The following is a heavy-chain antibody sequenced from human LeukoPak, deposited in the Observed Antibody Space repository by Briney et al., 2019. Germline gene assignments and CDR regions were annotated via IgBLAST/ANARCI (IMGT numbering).Heavy chain of an antibody. CDR3: ARSGSSSSHY. CDR1: GGTFSNYV. J-gene: IGHJ4*02. Sequence: APVKVSCKASGGTFSNYVITWVRQAPGQGLEWMGGSIPLFNTSNYAQKLQGRVTISADESTTTAYMELTSLTSDDTAVYYCARSGSSSSHYWGQGTLVIVSS. V-gene: IGHV1-69*13. D-gene: IGHD6-6*01. CDR2: SIPLFNTS.